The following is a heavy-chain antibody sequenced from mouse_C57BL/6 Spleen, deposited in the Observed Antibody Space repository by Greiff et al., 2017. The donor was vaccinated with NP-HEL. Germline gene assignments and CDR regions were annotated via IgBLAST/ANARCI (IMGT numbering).Heavy chain of an antibody. J-gene: IGHJ1*03. CDR1: GFSLTSYA. V-gene: IGHV2-9-1*01. CDR2: IWTGGGT. Sequence: VKVEESGPGLVAPSQSLSITCTVSGFSLTSYAISWVRQPPGKGLEWLGVIWTGGGTNYNSALKSRLSISKDNSKSQVFLKMNILQTDDTARYYCARNGVLRHYWYFDVWGTGTTVTVSS. CDR3: ARNGVLRHYWYFDV. D-gene: IGHD1-2*01.